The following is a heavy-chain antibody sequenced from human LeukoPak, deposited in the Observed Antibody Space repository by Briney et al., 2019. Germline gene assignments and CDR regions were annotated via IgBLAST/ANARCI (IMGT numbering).Heavy chain of an antibody. D-gene: IGHD3-10*01. V-gene: IGHV5-51*01. CDR3: AKFHYYYGSGIFDAFDI. CDR1: GYTFISNW. Sequence: GESLKISCKGSGYTFISNWIGWVRQMPGKGLEWMGIIYPGDSDTRYSPSFQGQVTISADKSISAAYLQWSSLRASDTAMYYCAKFHYYYGSGIFDAFDIWGQGPMVTVSS. J-gene: IGHJ3*02. CDR2: IYPGDSDT.